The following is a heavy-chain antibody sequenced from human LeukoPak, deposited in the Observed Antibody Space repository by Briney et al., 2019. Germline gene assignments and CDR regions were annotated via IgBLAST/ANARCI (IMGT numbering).Heavy chain of an antibody. D-gene: IGHD3-22*01. CDR3: ARGYYDSSGYTDFQH. J-gene: IGHJ1*01. Sequence: GASVKVSCKASGYTFTSYDINWVRQATGQGLEWMGWMNPNSGNTGYAQKFQGRVTMTRDTSISTAYMELSSLRSEDTAVYYCARGYYDSSGYTDFQHWGQGTLVTVS. V-gene: IGHV1-8*01. CDR2: MNPNSGNT. CDR1: GYTFTSYD.